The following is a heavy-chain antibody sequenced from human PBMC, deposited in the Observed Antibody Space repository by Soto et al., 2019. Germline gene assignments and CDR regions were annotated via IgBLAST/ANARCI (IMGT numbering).Heavy chain of an antibody. CDR1: GFTFGDYA. J-gene: IGHJ6*02. CDR3: AIGRGVIITKTTNYYYGMDV. V-gene: IGHV3-49*03. CDR2: IRSKAYGGTT. Sequence: PGGSLRLSCTASGFTFGDYAMSWFRQAPGKGLEWVGFIRSKAYGGTTEYAASVKGRFTISRDDSKSIAYLQMSSLKTEDTAVYYCAIGRGVIITKTTNYYYGMDVWGQGTTVTVSS. D-gene: IGHD3-10*01.